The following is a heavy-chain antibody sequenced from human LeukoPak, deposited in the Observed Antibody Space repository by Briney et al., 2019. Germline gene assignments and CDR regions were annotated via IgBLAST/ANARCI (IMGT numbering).Heavy chain of an antibody. Sequence: GGSLRLSCAASGFTLDDYAMHWVRQAPGKGLEWVSGISWNSGSIGYADSVKGRFTISGDNAKNSLYLQMNSLRAEDTALYYCAKGPDYGDYDLTYFDYWGQGTLVTVSS. CDR2: ISWNSGSI. CDR1: GFTLDDYA. CDR3: AKGPDYGDYDLTYFDY. D-gene: IGHD4-17*01. V-gene: IGHV3-9*01. J-gene: IGHJ4*02.